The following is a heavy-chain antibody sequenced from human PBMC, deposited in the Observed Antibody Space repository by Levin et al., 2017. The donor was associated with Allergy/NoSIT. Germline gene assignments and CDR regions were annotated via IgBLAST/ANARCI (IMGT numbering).Heavy chain of an antibody. V-gene: IGHV3-33*01. J-gene: IGHJ4*02. CDR2: IWYDGSNK. D-gene: IGHD3-22*01. Sequence: GGSLRLSCAASGFTFSSYGMHWVRQAPGKGLEWVAVIWYDGSNKYYADSVKGRFTISRDNSKNTLYLQMNSLRAEDTAVYYCARAGKWLSMPFLDYWGQGTLVTVSS. CDR3: ARAGKWLSMPFLDY. CDR1: GFTFSSYG.